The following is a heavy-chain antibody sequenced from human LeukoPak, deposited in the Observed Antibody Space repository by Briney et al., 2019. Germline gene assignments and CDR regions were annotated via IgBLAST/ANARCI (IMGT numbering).Heavy chain of an antibody. J-gene: IGHJ4*02. D-gene: IGHD3-10*01. CDR1: GYTFTRYG. CDR2: ISAYNGDT. Sequence: ASVKVSCKASGYTFTRYGITWVRQAPGQGLEWMGRISAYNGDTNYAQKFQGRVTMTTDTSTSTAYMELRSLRSDDTAVYYCARAPPEVLWFGELLSTAPTDYWGQGTLVTVSS. CDR3: ARAPPEVLWFGELLSTAPTDY. V-gene: IGHV1-18*01.